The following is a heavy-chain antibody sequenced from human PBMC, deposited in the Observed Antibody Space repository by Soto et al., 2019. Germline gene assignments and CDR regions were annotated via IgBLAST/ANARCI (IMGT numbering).Heavy chain of an antibody. CDR2: ISSSSSYT. CDR1: GFTFSDYY. Sequence: GGSLRLSCAASGFTFSDYYMRWIRQAPGKGLEWVSYISSSSSYTNYADSVKGRFTISRDNAKNSLYLQMNSLRAEETAVYYCARVEGAYGSGSYYNGSRAVYYYGMDVWGQGTTVTVSS. J-gene: IGHJ6*02. CDR3: ARVEGAYGSGSYYNGSRAVYYYGMDV. V-gene: IGHV3-11*06. D-gene: IGHD3-10*01.